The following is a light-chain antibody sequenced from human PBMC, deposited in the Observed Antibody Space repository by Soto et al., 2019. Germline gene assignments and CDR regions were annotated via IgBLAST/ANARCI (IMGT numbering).Light chain of an antibody. CDR2: DAS. J-gene: IGKJ1*01. CDR1: QSVSSD. CDR3: QQRSNWPTWT. Sequence: EIVLTQSPATLSLSPGERATRSCRASQSVSSDLAWYQQKPGQAPRLLIYDASNRATGIPARFSGSGSGTDFTLTISSLEPEDFAVYYCQQRSNWPTWTFGQGTKVEIK. V-gene: IGKV3-11*01.